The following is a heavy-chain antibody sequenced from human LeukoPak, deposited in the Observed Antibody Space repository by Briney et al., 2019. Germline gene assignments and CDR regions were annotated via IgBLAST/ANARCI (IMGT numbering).Heavy chain of an antibody. Sequence: SETLSLTCTVSGGSISSSSYYWGWIRQPPGRGLEWIGSIYYSGSTYYNPSLKSRVTISGDTSKNQFSVTLSSVTAADTAFYYCARLPTSVDGSSSGYYYGMDVWGQGTTVTVSS. D-gene: IGHD3-10*01. CDR1: GGSISSSSYY. V-gene: IGHV4-39*07. J-gene: IGHJ6*02. CDR3: ARLPTSVDGSSSGYYYGMDV. CDR2: IYYSGST.